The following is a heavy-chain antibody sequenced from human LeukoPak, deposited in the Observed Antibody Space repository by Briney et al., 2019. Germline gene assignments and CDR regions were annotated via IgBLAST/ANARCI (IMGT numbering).Heavy chain of an antibody. J-gene: IGHJ6*03. V-gene: IGHV4-34*01. CDR3: ARGRNYVSDYYFDV. CDR2: ISHEGDS. CDR1: GVSLRGYY. D-gene: IGHD1-7*01. Sequence: SETLSLTCAVYGVSLRGYYWSWIRQSPEKGLEWIGKISHEGDSIYNPSLKSRLTLSVDISKNQFSLNLRSVTAADTAVYYCARGRNYVSDYYFDVWGKGTTVIVSS.